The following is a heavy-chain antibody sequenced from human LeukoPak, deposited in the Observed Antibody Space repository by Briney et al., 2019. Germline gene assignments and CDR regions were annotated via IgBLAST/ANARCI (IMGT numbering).Heavy chain of an antibody. CDR1: GGSISSYT. CDR3: ARAGPRRDGYNGDY. Sequence: PSETLSLTCTGSGGSISSYTWSGVRQPPGKGLEWIGYIFYTWNTNYNPSSNTNYNPSLKSRVTISGDTSKKQFSLKLSSVTAADTAVYYCARAGPRRDGYNGDYWGQGTLVTVSS. V-gene: IGHV4-59*01. CDR2: IFYTWNTNYNPSSNT. D-gene: IGHD5-24*01. J-gene: IGHJ4*02.